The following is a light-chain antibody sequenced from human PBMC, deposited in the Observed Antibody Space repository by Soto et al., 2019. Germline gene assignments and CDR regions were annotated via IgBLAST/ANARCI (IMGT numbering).Light chain of an antibody. J-gene: IGLJ3*02. V-gene: IGLV3-25*03. CDR2: KDT. CDR3: QSADSSGTWV. CDR1: ALAKQY. Sequence: SYELTQPPSVSVSPGQTARITCSGDALAKQYAYWYQQKPGQAPVLVIYKDTERPSGIPERFSGYSSGTTVTLTISGVQAEDEADYYCQSADSSGTWVFGGGTKLTVL.